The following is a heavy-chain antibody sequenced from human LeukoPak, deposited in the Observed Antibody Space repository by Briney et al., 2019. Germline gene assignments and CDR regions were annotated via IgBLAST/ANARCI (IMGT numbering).Heavy chain of an antibody. CDR1: GFTFSSYA. Sequence: LRLSCAASGFTFSSYAMSWVRQPPGKGLEWIGYIYYSGSTYYNPSLKSRVTISVDTSKNQFSLKLSSVTAADTAVYYCARASCSSTSCYPYYYYYGMDVWGQGTTVTVSS. CDR3: ARASCSSTSCYPYYYYYGMDV. V-gene: IGHV4-30-4*08. CDR2: IYYSGST. J-gene: IGHJ6*02. D-gene: IGHD2-2*01.